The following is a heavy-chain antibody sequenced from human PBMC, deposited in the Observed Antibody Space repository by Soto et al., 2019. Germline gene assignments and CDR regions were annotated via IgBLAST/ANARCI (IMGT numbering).Heavy chain of an antibody. V-gene: IGHV4-30-4*01. J-gene: IGHJ4*02. D-gene: IGHD2-21*02. CDR2: IYYSGST. CDR3: ARGYSEVDWGGDCFS. CDR1: GGSISSGDYY. Sequence: QVQLQESGPGLVKPSQTLSLTCTVSGGSISSGDYYWSWIRQPPGKGLEWIGYIYYSGSTYYNPSLKGRVSISVDTSKNRFSLTLSSVTAADTAVYYCARGYSEVDWGGDCFSWGQGAMVTVFS.